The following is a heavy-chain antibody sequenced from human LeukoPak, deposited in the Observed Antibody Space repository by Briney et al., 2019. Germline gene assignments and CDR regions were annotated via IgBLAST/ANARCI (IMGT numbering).Heavy chain of an antibody. V-gene: IGHV4-39*06. CDR2: INHSGST. CDR3: ARGVASGAFDI. J-gene: IGHJ3*02. CDR1: GGSIRSSHHY. D-gene: IGHD6-25*01. Sequence: SETLSLTCTVPGGSIRSSHHYWGWIRQPPGKGLEWIGEINHSGSTNYNPSLKSRVTISVDTSKNQFTLKLSSVTAADTAVYYCARGVASGAFDIWGQGTMVTVSS.